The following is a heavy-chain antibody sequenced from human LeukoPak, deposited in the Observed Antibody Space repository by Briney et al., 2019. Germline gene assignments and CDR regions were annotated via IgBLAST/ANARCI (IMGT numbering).Heavy chain of an antibody. V-gene: IGHV4-4*07. CDR2: IYTSGST. J-gene: IGHJ4*02. Sequence: PSETLSLTCTVSGGSISSYYWSWIRQPAGKGLEWIGRIYTSGSTNYNPSLKSRVTMSVDTSKNQFSLKLSSVTAADTAVYYCAREFYYGSGSYWTYWGQGTLVTVSS. CDR1: GGSISSYY. D-gene: IGHD3-10*01. CDR3: AREFYYGSGSYWTY.